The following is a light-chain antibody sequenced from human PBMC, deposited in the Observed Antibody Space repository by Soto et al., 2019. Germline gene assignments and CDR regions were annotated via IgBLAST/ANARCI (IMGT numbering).Light chain of an antibody. Sequence: QSVLTQPASVSGSPGQSITISCTGTSSDVGGYNYVSWYQQHPGKAPKLMIYDVSNRPSGVSNRFSGSKSGNTASLTISGLLAEDEADYYCSSYTSSSTPVVIGGGTKLTVL. CDR2: DVS. CDR3: SSYTSSSTPVV. V-gene: IGLV2-14*01. J-gene: IGLJ2*01. CDR1: SSDVGGYNY.